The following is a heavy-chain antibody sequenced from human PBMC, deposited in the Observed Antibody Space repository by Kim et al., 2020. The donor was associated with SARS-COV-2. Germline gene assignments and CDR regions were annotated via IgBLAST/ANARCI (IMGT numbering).Heavy chain of an antibody. CDR3: AKVGKFWRGWYDHYGMDV. V-gene: IGHV3-23*01. CDR2: ISGSGGST. J-gene: IGHJ6*04. Sequence: GGSLRLSCAASGFTFSSYAMSWVRQAPGKGLEWVSAISGSGGSTYYADSVKGRFTISRDNSKNTLYLQMNSLRAEDTAVYYCAKVGKFWRGWYDHYGMDVWGEGTTVTASS. CDR1: GFTFSSYA. D-gene: IGHD3-3*01.